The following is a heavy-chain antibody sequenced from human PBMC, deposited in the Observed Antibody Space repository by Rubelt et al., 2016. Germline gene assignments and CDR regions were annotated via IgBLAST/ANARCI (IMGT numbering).Heavy chain of an antibody. Sequence: EERLVESGGGLVQPGGSLRLSCAASGFSFSNNWMHWVRQVPGKGLVWVSAISGSGGSTYYADSVEGRFAISRDNAKNSLYLQRNSLRAEDTAVYYCARDVQWVYRGTDYWGQGTLVTVSS. CDR1: GFSFSNNW. V-gene: IGHV3-74*01. J-gene: IGHJ4*02. CDR3: ARDVQWVYRGTDY. CDR2: ISGSGGST. D-gene: IGHD1-1*01.